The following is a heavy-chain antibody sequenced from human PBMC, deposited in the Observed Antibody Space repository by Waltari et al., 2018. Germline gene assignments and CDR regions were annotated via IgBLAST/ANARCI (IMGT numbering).Heavy chain of an antibody. CDR2: ISHSGRT. V-gene: IGHV4-38-2*02. J-gene: IGHJ5*02. CDR1: GYSITTGFS. Sequence: QVRLQESGPGLVKPSETLSLICAVSGYSITTGFSWGWIRQPPGKGLEVIGTISHSGRTYYNSSLESRVTISLDTSKNQFSLKLTSVTAADTAVYYCATECGADCPWGQGTLVTVSS. D-gene: IGHD2-21*01. CDR3: ATECGADCP.